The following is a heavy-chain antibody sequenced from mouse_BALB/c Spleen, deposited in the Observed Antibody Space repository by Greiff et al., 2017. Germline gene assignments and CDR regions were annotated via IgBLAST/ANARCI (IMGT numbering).Heavy chain of an antibody. D-gene: IGHD1-1*01. CDR3: ASSVVATGAMDY. J-gene: IGHJ4*01. CDR2: ISCYNGAT. V-gene: IGHV1S34*01. CDR1: GYSFTGYY. Sequence: LVKPGASVKISCKASGYSFTGYYMHWVKQSHGKSLEWIGYISCYNGATSYNQKFKGKATFTVDTSSSTAYMQFNSLTSEDSAVYYCASSVVATGAMDYWGQGTSVTVSA.